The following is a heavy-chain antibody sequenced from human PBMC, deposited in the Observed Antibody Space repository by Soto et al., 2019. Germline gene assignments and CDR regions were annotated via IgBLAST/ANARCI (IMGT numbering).Heavy chain of an antibody. CDR3: AKEYYDFWRGSYYFDY. D-gene: IGHD3-3*01. V-gene: IGHV3-23*01. Sequence: GGSLRLSCAASGFTFSSYAMSWARQPPGKGLEWVSGISNSGTGTHYADSVKGRFAISRDTSKNTLYLQMNSLRAEDTAAYYCAKEYYDFWRGSYYFDYWGQGTLVTVSS. J-gene: IGHJ4*02. CDR2: ISNSGTGT. CDR1: GFTFSSYA.